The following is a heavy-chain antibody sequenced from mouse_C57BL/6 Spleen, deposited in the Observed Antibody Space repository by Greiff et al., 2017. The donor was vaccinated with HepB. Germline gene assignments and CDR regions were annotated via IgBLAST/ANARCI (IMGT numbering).Heavy chain of an antibody. D-gene: IGHD1-1*01. CDR3: ARERIITTVVVDYAMDY. V-gene: IGHV1-19*01. Sequence: EVQLQQSGPVLVKPGASVKMSCKASGYTFTDYYMNWVKQSHGKSLEWIGVINPYNGGTSYNQKFKGKATLTVDKSSSTAYMELNSLTSEDSAVYYCARERIITTVVVDYAMDYWGQGTSVTVSS. CDR1: GYTFTDYY. CDR2: INPYNGGT. J-gene: IGHJ4*01.